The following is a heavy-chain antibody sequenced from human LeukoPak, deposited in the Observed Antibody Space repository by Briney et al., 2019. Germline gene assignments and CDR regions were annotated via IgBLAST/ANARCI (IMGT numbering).Heavy chain of an antibody. D-gene: IGHD3-10*01. V-gene: IGHV1-8*01. CDR3: ARKFLGSRGYYFDY. CDR1: GYTFTSYD. CDR2: MNPNSGNT. J-gene: IGHJ4*02. Sequence: ASVKVSCKASGYTFTSYDINWVRQATGQGHEWMGWMNPNSGNTGYAQKFQGRVTMTRNTSISTAYMELSSLRSEDTAVYYCARKFLGSRGYYFDYWGQGTLVTVSS.